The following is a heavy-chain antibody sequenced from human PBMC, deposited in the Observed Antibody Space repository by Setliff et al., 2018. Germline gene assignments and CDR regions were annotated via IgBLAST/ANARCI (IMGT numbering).Heavy chain of an antibody. D-gene: IGHD1-1*01. CDR3: ARTGTYRYFDY. CDR2: VLYSGTT. Sequence: SETLSLTCTVSGASISGDSFYWAWIRQPPGKGLEWIGSVLYSGTTFYNPSLKSPVTISVDTSNNQFPLKLKSVTAADTAVYFGARTGTYRYFDYWGQGTQVTVS. J-gene: IGHJ4*02. V-gene: IGHV4-39*01. CDR1: GASISGDSFY.